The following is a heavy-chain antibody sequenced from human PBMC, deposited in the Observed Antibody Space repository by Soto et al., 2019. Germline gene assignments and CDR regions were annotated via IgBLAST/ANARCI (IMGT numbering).Heavy chain of an antibody. Sequence: GGSLRLSCAASGFTFSSYAMHWVRQAPGKGLEWVAVISYDGSNKYYADSVKGRFTISRDNSKNTLYLQMNSLRAEDTAVYYCAREDSTKRIAVAGTVSHNSPYYWGQGTLVTVSS. CDR2: ISYDGSNK. V-gene: IGHV3-30-3*01. D-gene: IGHD6-19*01. CDR1: GFTFSSYA. CDR3: AREDSTKRIAVAGTVSHNSPYY. J-gene: IGHJ4*02.